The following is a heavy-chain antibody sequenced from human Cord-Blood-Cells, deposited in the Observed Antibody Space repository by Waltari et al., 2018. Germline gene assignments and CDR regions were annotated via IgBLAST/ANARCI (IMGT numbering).Heavy chain of an antibody. CDR3: ARDNYDSSGYYFQH. J-gene: IGHJ1*01. CDR1: GSPLSSGSY. Sequence: QVQLQESGPGLVKPSETLSLTCAVSGSPLSSGSYWGWIRQPPGKGLEWIGSIYHSGSTYYNPSLKSRVTISVDTSKNQFSLKLSSVTAADTAVYYCARDNYDSSGYYFQHWGQGTLVTVSS. CDR2: IYHSGST. V-gene: IGHV4-38-2*02. D-gene: IGHD3-22*01.